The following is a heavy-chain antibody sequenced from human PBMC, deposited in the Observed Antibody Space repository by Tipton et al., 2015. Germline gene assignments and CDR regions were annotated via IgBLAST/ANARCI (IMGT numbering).Heavy chain of an antibody. CDR2: IYYSGTT. CDR1: GDSMSSGTYY. D-gene: IGHD5-18*01. V-gene: IGHV4-31*03. CDR3: ARSGDTYIDS. Sequence: TLSLTCTVSGDSMSSGTYYWSWIRQHPGKGLEWIGYIYYSGTTYYNPSLKSRLTISLDRSKSHFSLQLTSVTAADTAVYYCARSGDTYIDSWGQGTLVTVSS. J-gene: IGHJ4*02.